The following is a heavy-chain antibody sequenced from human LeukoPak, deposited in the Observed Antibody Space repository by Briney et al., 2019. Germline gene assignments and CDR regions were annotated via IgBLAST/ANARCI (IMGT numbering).Heavy chain of an antibody. CDR3: ARDSSGWSWYYFDY. Sequence: GGSLRLSCAASGFTFSSYSMNWVRQAPGKGLEWVSSISSSSSYICYADSVKGRFTISRDNAKNSLYLQMNSLRAEDTAVYYCARDSSGWSWYYFDYWGQGTLVTVSS. D-gene: IGHD6-19*01. CDR1: GFTFSSYS. CDR2: ISSSSSYI. J-gene: IGHJ4*02. V-gene: IGHV3-21*01.